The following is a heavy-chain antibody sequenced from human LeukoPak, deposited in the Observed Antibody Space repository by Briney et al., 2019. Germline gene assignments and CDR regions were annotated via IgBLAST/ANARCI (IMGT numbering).Heavy chain of an antibody. CDR2: IYYTGRT. CDR1: AGSISGYY. D-gene: IGHD2-15*01. Sequence: PSETLSLTCTVSAGSISGYYWTWIRQPPGKGLEWIGYIYYTGRTNYNPSLKSRVAISLDTSKNQFSLKLNSVTAADTAVCYCARWFCSGGSCRGAVDYWGQGTLVTVSS. J-gene: IGHJ4*02. CDR3: ARWFCSGGSCRGAVDY. V-gene: IGHV4-59*01.